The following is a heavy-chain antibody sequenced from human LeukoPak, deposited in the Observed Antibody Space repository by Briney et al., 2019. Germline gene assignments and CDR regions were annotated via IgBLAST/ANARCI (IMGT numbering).Heavy chain of an antibody. D-gene: IGHD1-26*01. CDR2: IDQDGGEK. Sequence: GGSLRLSCTASGFSFSNAWMSWVRQAPGKGLEWVANIDQDGGEKYYVDSVKGRFTIFRDNSKNSLFLQMSSLSPEDTAVYYCAKTGIYFDFDYWGQGALVTVSS. CDR3: AKTGIYFDFDY. J-gene: IGHJ4*02. V-gene: IGHV3-7*01. CDR1: GFSFSNAW.